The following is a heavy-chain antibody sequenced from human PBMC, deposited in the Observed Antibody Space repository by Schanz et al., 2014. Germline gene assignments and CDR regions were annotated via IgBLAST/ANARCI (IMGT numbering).Heavy chain of an antibody. CDR1: GFTVSSNY. J-gene: IGHJ4*02. V-gene: IGHV3-21*04. CDR2: MIGSGSSV. Sequence: EVQLVESGGGLVQPGGSLRLSCAASGFTVSSNYMSWVRQAPGKGLEWVSRMIGSGSSVFYADSVKGRFTISRDNAKNSLYLQMNSLRAGDTAVYYCAKDGRLPYYGTGSDFDYWGQGTLVAVSS. CDR3: AKDGRLPYYGTGSDFDY. D-gene: IGHD3-22*01.